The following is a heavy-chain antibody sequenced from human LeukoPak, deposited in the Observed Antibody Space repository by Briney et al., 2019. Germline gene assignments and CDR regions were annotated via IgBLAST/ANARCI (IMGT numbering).Heavy chain of an antibody. CDR2: ISSSSSTI. J-gene: IGHJ6*03. Sequence: GGSLRLSCAASGLTFSSYAMNWVRQAPGKGLEWVSYISSSSSTIYYADSVKGRFTISRDNAKNSLYLQMNSLRAEDTAVYYCARGIAARPSSYYYYYMDVWGKGTTVTVSS. D-gene: IGHD6-6*01. CDR1: GLTFSSYA. CDR3: ARGIAARPSSYYYYYMDV. V-gene: IGHV3-48*01.